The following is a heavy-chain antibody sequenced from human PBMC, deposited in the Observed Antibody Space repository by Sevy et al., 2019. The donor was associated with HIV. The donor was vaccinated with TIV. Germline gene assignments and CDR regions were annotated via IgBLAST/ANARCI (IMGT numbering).Heavy chain of an antibody. CDR3: AAGTSGYSHFDY. CDR2: IYSGGST. V-gene: IGHV3-53*01. J-gene: IGHJ4*02. CDR1: GFTVSSNY. D-gene: IGHD3-22*01. Sequence: GGSLRLSCAASGFTVSSNYMSWVRQAPGKGLEWVSVIYSGGSTYYADYVKGRFTISRDNTKNTLYLQMNSQRVEDTAVYYCAAGTSGYSHFDYWGQGTLVTVSS.